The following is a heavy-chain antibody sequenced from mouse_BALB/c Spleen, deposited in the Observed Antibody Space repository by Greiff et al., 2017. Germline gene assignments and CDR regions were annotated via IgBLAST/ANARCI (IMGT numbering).Heavy chain of an antibody. CDR2: ISSGGSYT. CDR1: GFTFSSYA. Sequence: EVQLQQSGGGLVKPGGSLKLSCAASGFTFSSYAMSWVRQTPEKRLEWVATISSGGSYTYYPDSVKGRFTISRDNAKNTLYLQMSSLRSEDTAMYYCARNGNYWYFDVWGAGTTVTVSS. CDR3: ARNGNYWYFDV. J-gene: IGHJ1*01. V-gene: IGHV5-9-3*01. D-gene: IGHD2-1*01.